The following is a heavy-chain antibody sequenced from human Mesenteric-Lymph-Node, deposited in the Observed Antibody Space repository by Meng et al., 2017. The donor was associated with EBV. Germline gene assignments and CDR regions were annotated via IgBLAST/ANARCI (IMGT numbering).Heavy chain of an antibody. CDR3: ARAARWLPAEPYFDY. J-gene: IGHJ4*02. CDR2: IDYSGST. Sequence: QVQLQESGPGLVKPSQTLSLPCAVSGASSSGSSYYWGWIRQPPGKGLEWIGTIDYSGSTFHNPSLRSRVTISVDTSKNQFSLKLSSVTAADTAVYYCARAARWLPAEPYFDYWGQGTLVTVSS. CDR1: GASSSGSSYY. D-gene: IGHD4-23*01. V-gene: IGHV4-39*07.